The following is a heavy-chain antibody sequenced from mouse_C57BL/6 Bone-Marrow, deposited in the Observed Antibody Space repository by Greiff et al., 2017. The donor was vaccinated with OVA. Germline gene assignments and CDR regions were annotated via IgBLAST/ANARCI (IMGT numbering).Heavy chain of an antibody. CDR2: INPNNGGT. CDR1: GYTFTDYN. J-gene: IGHJ1*03. V-gene: IGHV1-22*01. Sequence: VQLQQSGPELVKPGASVKMSCKASGYTFTDYNMHWVKQSHGKSLEWIGYINPNNGGTSYNQKFKGKATLTVNKSSSTAYMELRSLTSEDSAVYYCARHTTVVAHWYFDVWGTGTTVTVSS. D-gene: IGHD1-1*01. CDR3: ARHTTVVAHWYFDV.